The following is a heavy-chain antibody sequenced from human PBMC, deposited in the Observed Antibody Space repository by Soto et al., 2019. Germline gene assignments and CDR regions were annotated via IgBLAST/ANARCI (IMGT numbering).Heavy chain of an antibody. CDR3: ARVKVPAAILGAFDL. CDR1: GYTFSTYG. CDR2: INPLKGDT. J-gene: IGHJ3*01. V-gene: IGHV1-18*01. D-gene: IGHD2-2*02. Sequence: QAQLVQSGGEMRKPGASVKVSCKASGYTFSTYGITWVRQAPGQGLEWMGWINPLKGDTISAARFQDRLTMTTDTSTRTAYMELRSLTSDDTAVYYCARVKVPAAILGAFDLWGQGTVVTVSS.